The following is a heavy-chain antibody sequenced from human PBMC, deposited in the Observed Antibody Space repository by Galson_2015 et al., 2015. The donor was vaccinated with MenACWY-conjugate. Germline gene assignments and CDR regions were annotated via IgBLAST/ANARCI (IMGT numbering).Heavy chain of an antibody. CDR3: ARDYPPVDF. CDR1: GFTFSFYT. J-gene: IGHJ4*02. Sequence: SLRLSCAASGFTFSFYTMNWVRQAPGQGLEWVSYISSTSDTIYYADSVKGRFTISRDNAKNSLYLQMSSLRAEDTAVYYCARDYPPVDFRGQGTLVTVSS. V-gene: IGHV3-48*04. CDR2: ISSTSDTI. D-gene: IGHD3-16*02.